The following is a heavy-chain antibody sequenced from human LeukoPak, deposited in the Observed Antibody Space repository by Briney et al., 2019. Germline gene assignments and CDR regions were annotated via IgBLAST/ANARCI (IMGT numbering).Heavy chain of an antibody. Sequence: SQTLSLTCTVSGGSISSGSYHWRSIRQPAAKVLEWIGRIYTSGSPNYNPALKNRVTISVDTSKNQFSLKLSSVTAADTAVYYCAREPLLWFGERRRAFDPWGQGTLVTVSS. CDR1: GGSISSGSYH. V-gene: IGHV4-61*02. CDR2: IYTSGSP. CDR3: AREPLLWFGERRRAFDP. D-gene: IGHD3-10*01. J-gene: IGHJ5*02.